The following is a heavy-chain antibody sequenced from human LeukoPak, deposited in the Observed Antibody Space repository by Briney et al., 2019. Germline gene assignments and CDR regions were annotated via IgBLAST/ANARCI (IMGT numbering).Heavy chain of an antibody. J-gene: IGHJ4*02. CDR2: INPNSGGT. CDR3: ARSGATWIGSYYFDY. Sequence: GASVKVSCKASGYTFTGYNMHWVRQAPGQGLEWMGWINPNSGGTNYAQKFQGRVTMTRDTSISTAYMELSRLRSDDTAVYYCARSGATWIGSYYFDYWGQGTLVTVSS. CDR1: GYTFTGYN. V-gene: IGHV1-2*02. D-gene: IGHD1-26*01.